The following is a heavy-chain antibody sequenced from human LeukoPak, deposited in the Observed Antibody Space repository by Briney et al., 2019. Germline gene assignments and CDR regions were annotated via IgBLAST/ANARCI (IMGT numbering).Heavy chain of an antibody. CDR3: ARVALDCSSTTCYTHTHTDY. J-gene: IGHJ4*02. D-gene: IGHD2-2*02. V-gene: IGHV1-46*01. CDR2: INPSGGST. Sequence: ASVKVSCKASGYTFTSYYMHWVRQAPGQGLDWMGIINPSGGSTSYAQKFQGRVTMTRDMSTSTAYMELSSLRSEDTAVYYCARVALDCSSTTCYTHTHTDYWGQGSLVTVSS. CDR1: GYTFTSYY.